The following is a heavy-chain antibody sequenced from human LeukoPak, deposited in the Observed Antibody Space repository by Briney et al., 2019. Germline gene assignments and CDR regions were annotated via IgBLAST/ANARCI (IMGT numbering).Heavy chain of an antibody. J-gene: IGHJ4*02. V-gene: IGHV3-7*01. CDR2: IKQDGSEK. CDR3: ARDYYDGSGYEVLYYFDY. CDR1: GFTFSSYW. D-gene: IGHD3-22*01. Sequence: TGGSLRLSCAASGFTFSSYWMSWVRQAPGEGLEWVANIKQDGSEKYYVDSVKGRFTISRDNAKNSLYLQMNSLRAEDTAVYYCARDYYDGSGYEVLYYFDYWGQGTLVTVSS.